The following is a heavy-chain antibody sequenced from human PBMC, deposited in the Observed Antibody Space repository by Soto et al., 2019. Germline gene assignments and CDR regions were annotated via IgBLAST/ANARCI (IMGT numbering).Heavy chain of an antibody. J-gene: IGHJ4*02. D-gene: IGHD3-10*01. CDR1: GYSFTSYW. CDR3: ARAPRGNYGYPSYFDY. V-gene: IGHV5-51*01. CDR2: TYPGDSDT. Sequence: GESLKISCKGSGYSFTSYWISWVRQMPGKGLEWMGITYPGDSDTRYSPSFQGQVTISADKSIRTAYLQWSSLKASDTAMYYCARAPRGNYGYPSYFDYWGQGTLVTVSS.